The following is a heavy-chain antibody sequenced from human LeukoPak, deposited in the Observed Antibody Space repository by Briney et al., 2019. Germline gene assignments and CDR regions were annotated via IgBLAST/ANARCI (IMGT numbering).Heavy chain of an antibody. CDR1: GFTFSSYA. D-gene: IGHD3-22*01. V-gene: IGHV3-23*01. Sequence: GGSLRLSCAASGFTFSSYAMSWVRQAPGKGLEWVSAISGSGGSTYYADSVKGRFTISRDNSKNTLYLQMNSLRAEDTAVYHCARDIDPDYYDSSGYRPLFGYWGQGTLVTVSS. J-gene: IGHJ4*02. CDR2: ISGSGGST. CDR3: ARDIDPDYYDSSGYRPLFGY.